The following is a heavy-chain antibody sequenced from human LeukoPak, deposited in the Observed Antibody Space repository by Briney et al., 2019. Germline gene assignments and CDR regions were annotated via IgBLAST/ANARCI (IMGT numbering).Heavy chain of an antibody. Sequence: GGSLRLSCAASGFTFSSYAMHWVRQAPSKGLEWVAVISYDGSNKYYADSVKGRFTISRDNSKNTLYLQMNSLRAEDTAVYYCARDRQLAFKDPFDYWGQGTLVTVSS. J-gene: IGHJ4*02. CDR1: GFTFSSYA. CDR2: ISYDGSNK. V-gene: IGHV3-30-3*01. CDR3: ARDRQLAFKDPFDY. D-gene: IGHD6-13*01.